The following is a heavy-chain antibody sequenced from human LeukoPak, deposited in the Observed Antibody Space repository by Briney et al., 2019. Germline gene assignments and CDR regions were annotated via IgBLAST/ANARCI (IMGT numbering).Heavy chain of an antibody. CDR1: GFTFDDYS. CDR3: ARDLNGYSSSWYFDY. J-gene: IGHJ4*02. D-gene: IGHD6-13*01. Sequence: NAGGSLRLSCAASGFTFDDYSLHWVRQPPGKGLEWVSSISSSSSYIYYADSVKGRFTISRDNAKNSLYLQMNSLRAEDTAVYYCARDLNGYSSSWYFDYWGQGTLVTVSS. V-gene: IGHV3-21*01. CDR2: ISSSSSYI.